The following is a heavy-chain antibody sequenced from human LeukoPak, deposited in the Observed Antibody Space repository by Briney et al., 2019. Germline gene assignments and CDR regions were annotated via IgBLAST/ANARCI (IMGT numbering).Heavy chain of an antibody. V-gene: IGHV3-66*01. CDR3: ARGRLAGYSSSWYLL. CDR1: GFTVSSNY. CDR2: IYSGGST. J-gene: IGHJ4*02. D-gene: IGHD6-13*01. Sequence: GGSLRLSCAASGFTVSSNYMSWVRQAPGKGLEWVSVIYSGGSTYYADSVKGRFTISRDNSKNTLYLQMNSLRAEDTAVYYCARGRLAGYSSSWYLLWGQGTLVTVSS.